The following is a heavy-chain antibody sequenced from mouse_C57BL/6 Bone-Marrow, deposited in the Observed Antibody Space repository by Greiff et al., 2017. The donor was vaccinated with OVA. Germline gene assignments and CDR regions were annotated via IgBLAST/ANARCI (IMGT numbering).Heavy chain of an antibody. D-gene: IGHD1-1*01. Sequence: EVKLVESGGGLVQPGGSLTLSCAASGFTFSDYGMAWVRQAPRKGPEWVAFISNLAYSIYYADTVTGRFTISRENAKNTLYLEMSSLRSEDTAMYYCARQRLLRYWYFDVWGTGTTVTVSS. CDR3: ARQRLLRYWYFDV. V-gene: IGHV5-15*01. CDR2: ISNLAYSI. CDR1: GFTFSDYG. J-gene: IGHJ1*03.